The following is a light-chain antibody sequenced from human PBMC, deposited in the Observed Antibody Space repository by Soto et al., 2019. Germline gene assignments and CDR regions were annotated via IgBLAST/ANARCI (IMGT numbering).Light chain of an antibody. J-gene: IGKJ1*01. CDR2: WAS. CDR1: QSVLYSTNNKNS. CDR3: LQAYNFPRT. Sequence: DIVLTQSPDSLAVSLGERATINCKSSQSVLYSTNNKNSLAWYQQKPGQPPKLLFYWASTRESGVPDRFGGSGSGTDFSLTINSLQPEDFAIYYCLQAYNFPRTFGQGTRVEVK. V-gene: IGKV4-1*01.